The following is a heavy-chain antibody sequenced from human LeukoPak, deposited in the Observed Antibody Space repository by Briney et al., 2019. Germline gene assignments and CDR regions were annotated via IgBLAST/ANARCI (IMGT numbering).Heavy chain of an antibody. V-gene: IGHV1-24*01. Sequence: ASVKVSCKVSGYTLTDLSMHWVRQAPGKGIEWMGGFDPEDGETIYAQKFQGRVTMTEDTYTDTAYMEQSSLTSEDTAVYYCAREMGVGSTMGYCYYWGQGTLVTVSS. J-gene: IGHJ4*02. CDR3: AREMGVGSTMGYCYY. CDR1: GYTLTDLS. D-gene: IGHD1-26*01. CDR2: FDPEDGET.